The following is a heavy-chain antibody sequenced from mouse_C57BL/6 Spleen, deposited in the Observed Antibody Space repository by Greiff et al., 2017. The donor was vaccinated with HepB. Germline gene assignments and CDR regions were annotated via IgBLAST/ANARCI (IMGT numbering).Heavy chain of an antibody. J-gene: IGHJ1*03. Sequence: EVQLQQSGPVLVKPGASVKMSCKASGYTFTDYYMNWVKQSHGKSLEWIGVINPYNGGTSYNQKFKGKATLTVDKSSSTAYMELNSLTSEDSAVYYCAGNWDGWYFDVWGTGTTVTVSS. V-gene: IGHV1-19*01. D-gene: IGHD4-1*01. CDR3: AGNWDGWYFDV. CDR2: INPYNGGT. CDR1: GYTFTDYY.